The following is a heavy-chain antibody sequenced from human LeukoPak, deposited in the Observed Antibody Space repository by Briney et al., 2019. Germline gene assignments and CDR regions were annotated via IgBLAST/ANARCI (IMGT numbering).Heavy chain of an antibody. Sequence: GGSLRLSCVASGFTFSSYWMHWVRQAPGKGLVWVSRINTDGSGTSYADSVKGRFTISRDNAKNTVYMQMNSLRAEDTAVYYCARDRIAATNWFDPWGQGTLVTVSS. V-gene: IGHV3-74*01. J-gene: IGHJ5*02. CDR2: INTDGSGT. CDR1: GFTFSSYW. CDR3: ARDRIAATNWFDP. D-gene: IGHD2-15*01.